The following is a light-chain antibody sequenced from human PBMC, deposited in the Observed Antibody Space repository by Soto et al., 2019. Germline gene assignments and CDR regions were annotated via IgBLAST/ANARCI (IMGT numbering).Light chain of an antibody. CDR1: QSISNW. V-gene: IGKV1-5*03. CDR3: QEYNRYYS. Sequence: DIPMTQSPSTLSASVGDRVTITCRASQSISNWLAWYQQKPGKAPKLLIYKASSLESGVPSRFSGSGSGTEFTLTISSLQPDDFATYYCQEYNRYYSFGQGTKLEI. J-gene: IGKJ2*01. CDR2: KAS.